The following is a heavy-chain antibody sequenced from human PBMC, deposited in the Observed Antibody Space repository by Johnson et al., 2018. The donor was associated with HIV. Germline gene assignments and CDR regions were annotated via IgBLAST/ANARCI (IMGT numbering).Heavy chain of an antibody. CDR1: GFIVSSNY. D-gene: IGHD3-22*01. V-gene: IGHV3-53*01. Sequence: VQLVESGGGLIQPGGSLRLSCAASGFIVSSNYMSWVRQAPGKGLEWVSTIGGSGVNTYYADSVKGRFTISRDNSKNTLYLQMNSLRAEDTALYYCATHQPEDYYYNKYAFDVWGQATMVTVSS. CDR2: IGGSGVNT. J-gene: IGHJ3*01. CDR3: ATHQPEDYYYNKYAFDV.